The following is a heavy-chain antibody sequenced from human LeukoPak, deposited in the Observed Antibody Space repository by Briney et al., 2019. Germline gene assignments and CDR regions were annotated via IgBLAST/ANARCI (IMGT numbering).Heavy chain of an antibody. CDR2: IYHSGST. J-gene: IGHJ4*02. Sequence: SQTLSLTCTVSGGSISSGGYYWSWIRQPPGKGLEWIGYIYHSGSTYYNPSLKSRVTISVDRSKNQFSLKLSSVTAADTAVYYCARVGYSSSVYFDYWGQGTLVTVSS. CDR3: ARVGYSSSVYFDY. D-gene: IGHD6-13*01. V-gene: IGHV4-30-2*01. CDR1: GGSISSGGYY.